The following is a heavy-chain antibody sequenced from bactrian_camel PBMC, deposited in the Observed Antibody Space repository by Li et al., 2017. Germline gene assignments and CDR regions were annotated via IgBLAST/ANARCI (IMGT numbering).Heavy chain of an antibody. V-gene: IGHV3S6*01. CDR2: IYTDSGNT. D-gene: IGHD6*01. Sequence: HVQLVESGGGSVQAGGSVRLSCAASGYTYNRNCMAWFRQAPGKEREGVARIYTDSGNTYYADSVKGRFTGSRDIAKNTIFLQMNSLKPEDTAVYHCVRHLAGYGDFWGLGTQVTVS. CDR3: VRHLAGYGDF. J-gene: IGHJ4*01. CDR1: GYTYNRNC.